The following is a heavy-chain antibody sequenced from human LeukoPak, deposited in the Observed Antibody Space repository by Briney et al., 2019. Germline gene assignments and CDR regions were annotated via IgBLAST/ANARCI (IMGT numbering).Heavy chain of an antibody. D-gene: IGHD6-19*01. V-gene: IGHV3-23*01. CDR3: TKGFGSGWYVNDY. CDR2: ISGSGGGT. J-gene: IGHJ4*02. CDR1: GFTFSNYA. Sequence: GGPLRLSCAVSGFTFSNYAMNWVRQAPGKGLEWVSAISGSGGGTFYADSVKGRFTISRDNSKNTLYLQANSLRAEDTALYYCTKGFGSGWYVNDYWGQGTLVTVSS.